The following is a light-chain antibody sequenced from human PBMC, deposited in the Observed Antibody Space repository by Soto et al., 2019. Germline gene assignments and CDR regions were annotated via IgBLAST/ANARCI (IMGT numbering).Light chain of an antibody. J-gene: IGKJ3*01. CDR3: QQRTDWPRFT. CDR2: DVS. V-gene: IGKV3-11*01. CDR1: QSVDRY. Sequence: EIVLTQSPATLSLSPGERATLSCRASQSVDRYLAWYQQKPGQAPRLLIYDVSKRATGIPARFGGSGSGTDFTLIISSLEPEDFAVYYCQQRTDWPRFTFGPGTKVDV.